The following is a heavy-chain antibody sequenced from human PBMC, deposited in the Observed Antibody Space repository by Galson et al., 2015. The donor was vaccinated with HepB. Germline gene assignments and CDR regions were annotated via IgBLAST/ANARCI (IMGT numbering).Heavy chain of an antibody. J-gene: IGHJ4*02. Sequence: SLRLSCAASGFTFSSYWMSWVRQAPGKRLEWVANIKQDGSEKYYVDSVKGRFTISRDNAKNSLYLQMNSLRAEDTAVYYCARYPRGRNTYYYDSEALLGYWGQGTLVTVSS. CDR1: GFTFSSYW. CDR3: ARYPRGRNTYYYDSEALLGY. CDR2: IKQDGSEK. V-gene: IGHV3-7*01. D-gene: IGHD3-22*01.